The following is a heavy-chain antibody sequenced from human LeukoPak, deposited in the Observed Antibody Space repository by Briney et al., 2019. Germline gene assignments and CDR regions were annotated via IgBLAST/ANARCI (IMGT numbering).Heavy chain of an antibody. J-gene: IGHJ4*02. Sequence: KAGGSLRLSCAASGFAFSSYSMNWVRQAPGKGLEWVSYVSSDSYDICYADSLKGRFTISRDNAKNSLYLQMHSLRAEDTAVYYCARLVRMTTVVTHDYWGQGTLVTVSS. CDR1: GFAFSSYS. D-gene: IGHD4-23*01. V-gene: IGHV3-21*01. CDR3: ARLVRMTTVVTHDY. CDR2: VSSDSYDI.